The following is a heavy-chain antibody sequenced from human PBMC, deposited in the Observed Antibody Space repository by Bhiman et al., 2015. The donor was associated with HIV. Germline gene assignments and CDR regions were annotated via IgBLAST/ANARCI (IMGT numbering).Heavy chain of an antibody. J-gene: IGHJ6*03. Sequence: EVQLVESGGGLVQPGRSLRLSCAASGFTFDDYAMHWVRQAPGKGLEWVSGISWNSGSIGYADSVKGRFTISRDNAKNSLYLQMNSLRAEDTALYYCAKDRGSSPYYMDVWDKGTTVTVSS. CDR1: GFTFDDYA. CDR2: ISWNSGSI. D-gene: IGHD6-6*01. V-gene: IGHV3-9*01. CDR3: AKDRGSSPYYMDV.